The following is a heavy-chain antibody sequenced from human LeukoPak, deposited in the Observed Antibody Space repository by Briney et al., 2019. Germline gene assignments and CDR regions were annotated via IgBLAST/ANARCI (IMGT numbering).Heavy chain of an antibody. V-gene: IGHV4-34*01. J-gene: IGHJ5*02. Sequence: SETLSLTCAVYGGSFSDYHWSWIRQPPGKGLEWIGEINHSGSTNYNPSLKSRVTISVDTSKNQFSLKLSSVTAADTAVYYCARGRGATAPNWFDPWGQGTLVTVSS. CDR1: GGSFSDYH. CDR2: INHSGST. D-gene: IGHD1-26*01. CDR3: ARGRGATAPNWFDP.